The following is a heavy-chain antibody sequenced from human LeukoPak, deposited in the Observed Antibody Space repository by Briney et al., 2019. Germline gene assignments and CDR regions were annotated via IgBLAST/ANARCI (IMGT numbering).Heavy chain of an antibody. J-gene: IGHJ4*02. D-gene: IGHD3-3*01. CDR3: ARSTRITIFGVVWDYFDY. Sequence: PSETLSLTCAVYGGSFSGYYWSWIRQPPGKGLEWIGEINHSGSTNYNPSLKSRVTISVDTSKNQFSLKLSSVTAADTAVYYCARSTRITIFGVVWDYFDYWGQGTLVTVSS. CDR2: INHSGST. CDR1: GGSFSGYY. V-gene: IGHV4-34*01.